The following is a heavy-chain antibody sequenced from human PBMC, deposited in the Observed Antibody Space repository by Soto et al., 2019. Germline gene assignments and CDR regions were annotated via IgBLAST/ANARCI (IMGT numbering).Heavy chain of an antibody. D-gene: IGHD2-21*02. CDR1: GFTFSSYA. V-gene: IGHV3-30-3*01. CDR2: ISYDGSNK. CDR3: ARDVVVTAADYYGMDV. J-gene: IGHJ6*02. Sequence: QVQLVESGGGVVQPGRSLRLSCAASGFTFSSYAMHWVRQAPGKGLEWLAVISYDGSNKYYADSVKGRFTISRDNSKNTLYLQMNSLRAEDTAVYYCARDVVVTAADYYGMDVWGQGTTVTVSS.